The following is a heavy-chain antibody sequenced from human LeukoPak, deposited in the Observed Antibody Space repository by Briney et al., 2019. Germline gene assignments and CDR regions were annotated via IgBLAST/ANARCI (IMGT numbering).Heavy chain of an antibody. V-gene: IGHV3-33*01. CDR1: GFTFSSYG. CDR2: IWYDGSNK. CDR3: ARAPLRVDYFDY. Sequence: PGRSLRLSCAASGFTFSSYGMHWGREAPGKGLEWVAVIWYDGSNKYYADSVKGRFTISRDNSKNTLYLQMNSLRAEDTAVYYCARAPLRVDYFDYWGQGTLVTVSS. D-gene: IGHD3-3*01. J-gene: IGHJ4*02.